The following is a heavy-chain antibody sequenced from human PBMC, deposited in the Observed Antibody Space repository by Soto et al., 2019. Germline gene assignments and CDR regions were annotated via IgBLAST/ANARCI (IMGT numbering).Heavy chain of an antibody. Sequence: SETLSLTCAVSGGSISSGGYSWSWIRQPPGKGLEWIGYIYHSGSTYYNPSLKSRVTISVDRSKNQFSLKLSSVTAADTAVYYCARVDYDFWSGSDYFDYWGQGTLVTVSS. CDR2: IYHSGST. CDR3: ARVDYDFWSGSDYFDY. D-gene: IGHD3-3*01. J-gene: IGHJ4*02. CDR1: GGSISSGGYS. V-gene: IGHV4-30-2*01.